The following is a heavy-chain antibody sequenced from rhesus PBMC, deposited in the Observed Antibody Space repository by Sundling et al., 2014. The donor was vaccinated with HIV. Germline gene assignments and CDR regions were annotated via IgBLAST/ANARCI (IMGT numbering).Heavy chain of an antibody. CDR2: IYGRSGTN. Sequence: QVQLQESGPGLVKPSETLSLTCTVSNYSISRGYYWNWIRQPPGKGLEWIGSIYGRSGTNYLQPSLKSRVTLSLDTSKNQFSLKLTSVTAADTAVYYCARGGGICSGMYCYRDYGLDSWGQGVVVTVSS. CDR1: NYSISRGYY. J-gene: IGHJ6*01. CDR3: ARGGGICSGMYCYRDYGLDS. V-gene: IGHV4-127*01. D-gene: IGHD2-27*01.